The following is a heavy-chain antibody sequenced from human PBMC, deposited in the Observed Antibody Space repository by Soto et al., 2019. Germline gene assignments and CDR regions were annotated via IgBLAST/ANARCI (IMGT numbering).Heavy chain of an antibody. D-gene: IGHD3-3*01. CDR2: ISGSGGST. Sequence: PGGSLRLSCAASGFTFSSYAMSWVRQAPGKGLEWVSAISGSGGSTYYADSVKGRFTISRDNSKNTLYLQMNSLRDEDTAVYYCARGITIFGVVSNWGQGTLVTVSS. V-gene: IGHV3-23*01. CDR3: ARGITIFGVVSN. CDR1: GFTFSSYA. J-gene: IGHJ4*02.